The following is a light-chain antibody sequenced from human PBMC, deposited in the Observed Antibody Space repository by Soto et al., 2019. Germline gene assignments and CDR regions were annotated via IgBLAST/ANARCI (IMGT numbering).Light chain of an antibody. CDR2: RNN. CDR3: AAWDDSLSGAV. V-gene: IGLV1-47*01. Sequence: QSLLTQPPSASGAPGQRVTISCSGSSSNIGSNYVYWYQQLPGTAPKLLIYRNNQRPSGVPDRFSGSKSGTSASLAISGLRSEDEADYYCAAWDDSLSGAVFGGGTQLTV. J-gene: IGLJ7*01. CDR1: SSNIGSNY.